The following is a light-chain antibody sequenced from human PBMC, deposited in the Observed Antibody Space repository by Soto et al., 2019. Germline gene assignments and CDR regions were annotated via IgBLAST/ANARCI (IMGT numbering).Light chain of an antibody. CDR1: QSVSSNS. CDR2: GAS. Sequence: EIVLTQSPGTLSVSPGERATLSCRASQSVSSNSLAWYQQKPGQAPRLLIYGASNRATGIPDRFSGSGSGTDFTLTISRLEPEDFAVYYCQQYGSSGTFGQGTKVDIK. V-gene: IGKV3-20*01. J-gene: IGKJ1*01. CDR3: QQYGSSGT.